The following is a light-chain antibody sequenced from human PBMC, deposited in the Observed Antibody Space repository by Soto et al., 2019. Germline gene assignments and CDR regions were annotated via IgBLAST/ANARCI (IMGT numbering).Light chain of an antibody. CDR3: QQYGGSPWT. V-gene: IGKV3-20*01. Sequence: EIVLTQSPGTLSLSPGERATLACRASQSVSSKLAWYQHKPGQAPRLLIHGTSSRATGITDRFSGSGSAPDFTLTITRLEPEDFAVYYCQQYGGSPWTFGQGTKVEI. CDR1: QSVSSK. CDR2: GTS. J-gene: IGKJ1*01.